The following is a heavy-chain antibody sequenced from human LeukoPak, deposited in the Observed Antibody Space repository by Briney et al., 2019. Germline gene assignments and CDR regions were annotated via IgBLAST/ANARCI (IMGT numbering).Heavy chain of an antibody. CDR2: ISFDESEQ. CDR1: GFIFSSYA. CDR3: AKDPNGDYIGTFDI. Sequence: PGGSLRLSCAASGFIFSSYAMHWVRQAPGKGLEWVAVISFDESEQYYADSVKGRFTISRDNSKNTLYLQMNSLRAEDTAVYYCAKDPNGDYIGTFDIWGQGTMVTVSS. V-gene: IGHV3-30-3*01. J-gene: IGHJ3*02. D-gene: IGHD4-17*01.